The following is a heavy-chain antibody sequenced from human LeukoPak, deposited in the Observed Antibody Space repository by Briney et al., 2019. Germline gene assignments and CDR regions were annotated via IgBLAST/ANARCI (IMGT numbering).Heavy chain of an antibody. V-gene: IGHV3-7*01. D-gene: IGHD1-26*01. J-gene: IGHJ4*02. CDR3: ASSGSYLY. Sequence: QAGGSLRLSCTASGFTFGDYAMSWVRQAPGKGLEWVANIKQDGSEKYYVDSVKGRFTISRDNAKNSLYLQMNSLRAEDTAVYYCASSGSYLYWGQGTLVTVSS. CDR2: IKQDGSEK. CDR1: GFTFGDYA.